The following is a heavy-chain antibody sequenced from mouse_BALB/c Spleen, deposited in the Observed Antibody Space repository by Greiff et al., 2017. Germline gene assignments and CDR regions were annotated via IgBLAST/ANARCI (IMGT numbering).Heavy chain of an antibody. V-gene: IGHV1-5*01. Sequence: DVKLVESGTVLARPGASVKMSCKASGYTFTSYWMHWVKQRPGQGLEWIGAIYPGNSDTSYNQKFKGKAKLTAVTSTSTAYMELSSLTNEDSAVYYCTRGEVLRTRGAMDYWGQGTSVTVSS. CDR3: TRGEVLRTRGAMDY. J-gene: IGHJ4*01. CDR1: GYTFTSYW. D-gene: IGHD1-1*01. CDR2: IYPGNSDT.